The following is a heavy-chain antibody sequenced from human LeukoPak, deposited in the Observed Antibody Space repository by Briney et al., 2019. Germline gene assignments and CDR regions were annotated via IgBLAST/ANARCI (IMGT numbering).Heavy chain of an antibody. CDR1: GGSISSSNW. V-gene: IGHV4-4*02. Sequence: PSETLSLTCAVSGGSISSSNWWSWVRQPPGKGLEWIGEIYHSGSTNYNPSLKSRVTISVDTSKNQFSLKLSSVTAADTAVYYCARGSSSSWEPRDDAFDIWGQGTMVTVSS. J-gene: IGHJ3*02. CDR3: ARGSSSSWEPRDDAFDI. D-gene: IGHD6-13*01. CDR2: IYHSGST.